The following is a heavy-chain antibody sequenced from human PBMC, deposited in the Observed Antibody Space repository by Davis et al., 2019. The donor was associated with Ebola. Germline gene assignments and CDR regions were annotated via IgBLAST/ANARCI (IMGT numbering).Heavy chain of an antibody. CDR2: IWYDGSNK. J-gene: IGHJ6*02. D-gene: IGHD5-24*01. Sequence: PGGSLRLSCAASGFTFSSYGMHWVRQAPGKGLEWVAVIWYDGSNKYYADSVKGRFTISRDNSKNTLYLQMNSLRAEDTAVYYCARGGGYNPGPYGMDVWGQGTTVTVSS. V-gene: IGHV3-33*01. CDR1: GFTFSSYG. CDR3: ARGGGYNPGPYGMDV.